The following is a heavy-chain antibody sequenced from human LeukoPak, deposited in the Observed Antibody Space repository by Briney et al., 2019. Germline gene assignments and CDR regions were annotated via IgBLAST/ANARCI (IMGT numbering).Heavy chain of an antibody. V-gene: IGHV1-18*01. Sequence: ASVKVSCKASGYTFTSYGISWVRQAPGQGLEWMGWISAYNGNTKYAQKLQGRVTMTTDTSTTTAYMELRSLRSADTAVYYCARDHSSVYDYVWGSYRFSGNDYWGQGTLVTVSS. CDR3: ARDHSSVYDYVWGSYRFSGNDY. CDR2: ISAYNGNT. J-gene: IGHJ4*02. CDR1: GYTFTSYG. D-gene: IGHD3-16*02.